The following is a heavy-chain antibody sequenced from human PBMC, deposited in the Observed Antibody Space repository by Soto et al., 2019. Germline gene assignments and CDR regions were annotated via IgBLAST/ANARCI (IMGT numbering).Heavy chain of an antibody. CDR3: ARECRVGGHLWFGEEIYYYYYMDV. Sequence: PSETLSLTCTVSGCSISSGGYYWSWIRQHPGKGLEWIGYIYYSGSTYCNPSLKSRVTISVDTAKNQFSLKLSSVTAADTAVYYCARECRVGGHLWFGEEIYYYYYMDVWGKGTTVTVSS. CDR1: GCSISSGGYY. D-gene: IGHD3-10*01. V-gene: IGHV4-31*03. CDR2: IYYSGST. J-gene: IGHJ6*03.